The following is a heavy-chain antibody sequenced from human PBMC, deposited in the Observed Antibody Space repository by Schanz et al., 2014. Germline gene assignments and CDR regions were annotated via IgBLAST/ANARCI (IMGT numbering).Heavy chain of an antibody. CDR3: ARLLARYQYYGVDV. Sequence: QVYLVESGGDLVKPGGSLRLSCAASGFTFSDYYMAWIRQATGKGLEWVSHISGSSIHKNYADSVKGRFSISRDNGETSGYLQINSLRVEDTAVYYCARLLARYQYYGVDVWGQGTTVIVSS. CDR1: GFTFSDYY. CDR2: ISGSSIHK. D-gene: IGHD3-10*01. J-gene: IGHJ6*02. V-gene: IGHV3-11*05.